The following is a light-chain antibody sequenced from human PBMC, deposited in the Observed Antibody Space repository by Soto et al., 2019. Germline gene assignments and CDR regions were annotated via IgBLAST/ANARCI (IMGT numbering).Light chain of an antibody. V-gene: IGKV3-20*01. CDR3: QQYGSSPRT. CDR2: GAS. Sequence: EIVLTQSPGTLSLSPGERHTLSCRASQSVSNNYLAWYQQKPGQAPRLLIYGASNRATGIPDRFSGSGSGTDFTLTISRLEPEEVAVDYCQQYGSSPRTFGQGTKVDIK. J-gene: IGKJ1*01. CDR1: QSVSNNY.